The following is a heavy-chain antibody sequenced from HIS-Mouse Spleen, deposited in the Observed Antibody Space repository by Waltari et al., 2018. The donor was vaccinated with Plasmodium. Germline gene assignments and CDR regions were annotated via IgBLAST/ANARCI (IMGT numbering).Heavy chain of an antibody. CDR1: RDSFSSHSAP. CDR3: ARDGWGTPLDY. Sequence: QVQLPQSASGLVMPSQPLPLPCPLPRDSFSSHSAPWNWIRQSQPGCCDWLGRTDYRSKWYNDYAVSLKSLITINPDTSKNQFSLQLNSVTPEDTAVYYWARDGWGTPLDYWGQGTLVTVSS. V-gene: IGHV6-1*01. J-gene: IGHJ4*02. CDR2: TDYRSKWYN. D-gene: IGHD7-27*01.